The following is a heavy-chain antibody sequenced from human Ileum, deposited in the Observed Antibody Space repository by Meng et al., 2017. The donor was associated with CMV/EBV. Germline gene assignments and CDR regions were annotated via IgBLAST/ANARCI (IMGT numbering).Heavy chain of an antibody. CDR1: GYTFINFG. CDR2: IGPHSGAT. Sequence: ASVKVSCKTSGYTFINFGVGWVRQAPGQGLEWLGWIGPHSGATIYARSVQGRVTMTTDTPTSTAYMELGGLRSDDTAVYYCARTLKGSNFWFDTWGQGTLVTVSS. J-gene: IGHJ5*02. V-gene: IGHV1-18*01. CDR3: ARTLKGSNFWFDT. D-gene: IGHD4-11*01.